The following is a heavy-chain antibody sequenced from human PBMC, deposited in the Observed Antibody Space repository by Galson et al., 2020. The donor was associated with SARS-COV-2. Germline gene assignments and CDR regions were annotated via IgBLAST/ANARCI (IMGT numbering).Heavy chain of an antibody. CDR2: IYPGDSDT. Sequence: GESLKISCKGSGYSFTNYCIGWVRQMPGKGLEWMGIIYPGDSDTKYSPSFQGQVTISADKSISAAYLQRSSLKAADTAMYYCARRDQRITMVRGVAFDYWGQGTQGTVSS. D-gene: IGHD3-10*01. V-gene: IGHV5-51*01. J-gene: IGHJ4*02. CDR1: GYSFTNYC. CDR3: ARRDQRITMVRGVAFDY.